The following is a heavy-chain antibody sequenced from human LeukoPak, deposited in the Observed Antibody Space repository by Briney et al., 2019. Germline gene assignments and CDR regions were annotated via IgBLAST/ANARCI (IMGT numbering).Heavy chain of an antibody. CDR1: GFTFSSYW. V-gene: IGHV3-74*01. Sequence: GGSLRLSCAASGFTFSSYWMHWVRQAPGKGLLWVSRIYSDGSSTIYADSVQGRSTISRDNAKNTLYLQMNSLRAEDTAVYYCARGDYYQFGYWGQGTLVTVSS. J-gene: IGHJ4*02. D-gene: IGHD3-22*01. CDR2: IYSDGSST. CDR3: ARGDYYQFGY.